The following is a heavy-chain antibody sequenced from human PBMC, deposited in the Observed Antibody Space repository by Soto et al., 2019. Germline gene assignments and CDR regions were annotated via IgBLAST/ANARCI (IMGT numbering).Heavy chain of an antibody. CDR1: GFTFDDYA. Sequence: EVQLVESGGGLVQPGRSLRLSCAASGFTFDDYAMHWVRQAPGKGLEWVSGISWNSGSIGYADSVKGRFTISRDNAKNSLYLQMNSLGAEDTALYYCAKDSVGGSYYISWFDPWGQGTLVTVSS. CDR3: AKDSVGGSYYISWFDP. CDR2: ISWNSGSI. D-gene: IGHD1-26*01. J-gene: IGHJ5*02. V-gene: IGHV3-9*01.